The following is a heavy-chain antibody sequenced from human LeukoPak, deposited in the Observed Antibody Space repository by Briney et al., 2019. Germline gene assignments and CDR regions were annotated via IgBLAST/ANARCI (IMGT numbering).Heavy chain of an antibody. CDR1: GFTFSSYW. CDR3: ARDLPPRGVFFHYYGTDV. Sequence: GGSLRLSCAASGFTFSSYWMHWVRQAPGKGLVWVSRINSDGSSTSYADSVKGRYTISRDNAKNTLYLQMNSLRAEDTAVYYCARDLPPRGVFFHYYGTDVWGQGTTVTVSS. J-gene: IGHJ6*02. V-gene: IGHV3-74*01. D-gene: IGHD2/OR15-2a*01. CDR2: INSDGSST.